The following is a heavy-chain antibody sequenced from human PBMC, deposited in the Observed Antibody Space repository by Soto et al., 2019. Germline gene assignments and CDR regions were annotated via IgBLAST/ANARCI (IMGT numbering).Heavy chain of an antibody. Sequence: TSETLSLTCTVSGGSISSYYWSWIRQPPGKGLEWIGYIYYSGSTNYNPSLKSRVTISVDTSKNQFSLKLSSVTAADTAVYYCARSYRRYCSGGSCYSYYYYMDVWGKGTTVTVSS. CDR1: GGSISSYY. V-gene: IGHV4-59*01. CDR2: IYYSGST. J-gene: IGHJ6*03. D-gene: IGHD2-15*01. CDR3: ARSYRRYCSGGSCYSYYYYMDV.